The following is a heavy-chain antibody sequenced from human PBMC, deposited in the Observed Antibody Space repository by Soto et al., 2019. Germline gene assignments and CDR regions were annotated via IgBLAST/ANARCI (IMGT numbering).Heavy chain of an antibody. D-gene: IGHD5-18*01. V-gene: IGHV1-69*01. CDR2: IIPIFGTA. Sequence: QVQLVQSGDEVKKPGSSVKVSCKASGGTFSIYALSWVRQAPGQGLECMGGIIPIFGTANYAQKFQGRVTRTADESTSTAYMELSSLRSEDTAVYYCATSDTAMVSPFDYWCQGTLVTVSS. CDR3: ATSDTAMVSPFDY. J-gene: IGHJ4*02. CDR1: GGTFSIYA.